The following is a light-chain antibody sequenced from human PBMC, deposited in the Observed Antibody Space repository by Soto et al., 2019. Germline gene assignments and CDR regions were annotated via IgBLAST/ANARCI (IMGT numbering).Light chain of an antibody. CDR2: DVS. Sequence: DIQMTQSPSTLSASVGDRVTITCRASQSISSWLAWYQQKPGKAPKPLIYDVSTLESGVPSRFSGSGSGTDFTFTISSLQPEDIATYYCQQYDNLPLTFGGGTKVDIK. CDR1: QSISSW. CDR3: QQYDNLPLT. V-gene: IGKV1-5*01. J-gene: IGKJ4*01.